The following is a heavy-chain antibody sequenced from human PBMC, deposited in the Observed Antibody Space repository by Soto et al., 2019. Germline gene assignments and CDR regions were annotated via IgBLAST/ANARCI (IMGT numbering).Heavy chain of an antibody. J-gene: IGHJ6*02. Sequence: QVQLVQSGAEVKKPGSSVKVSCKASGGTFSSYAISWVRQAPGQGLEWMWGIIPIFGTANYAQKLQGRVTITADESTSTAYMELSSLRSEDTAVYYCARALEASAAGTLYYYYYGMDVWGQGTTVTVSS. CDR1: GGTFSSYA. CDR3: ARALEASAAGTLYYYYYGMDV. D-gene: IGHD6-13*01. CDR2: IIPIFGTA. V-gene: IGHV1-69*01.